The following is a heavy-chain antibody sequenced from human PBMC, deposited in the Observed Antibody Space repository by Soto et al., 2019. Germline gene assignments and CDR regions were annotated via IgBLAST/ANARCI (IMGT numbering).Heavy chain of an antibody. Sequence: GGSLRLSCAASGFTFSSYAMSWVRQAPGKGLEWVSAISGSGGSTYYADSVKGRFTISRDNSKNTLYLQMNSLRAEDTAVYYCAKDPHSRYSSSPAPRFDPWGQGTLVTVSS. V-gene: IGHV3-23*01. CDR2: ISGSGGST. J-gene: IGHJ5*02. D-gene: IGHD6-6*01. CDR1: GFTFSSYA. CDR3: AKDPHSRYSSSPAPRFDP.